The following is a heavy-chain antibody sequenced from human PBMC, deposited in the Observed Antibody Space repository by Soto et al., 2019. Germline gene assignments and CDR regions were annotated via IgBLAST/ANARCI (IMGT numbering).Heavy chain of an antibody. Sequence: VQLLESGGGLVQPGGSLRLSCAASGFTFSSYGMHWVRQAPGKGLEWVAVISYDGSNKYYADSVKGRFTISRDNSKNTLYLQMNSLRAEDTAVYYCAKDGSISSLLQLYYFDYWGQGTLVTVSS. CDR3: AKDGSISSLLQLYYFDY. V-gene: IGHV3-30*18. CDR2: ISYDGSNK. J-gene: IGHJ4*02. D-gene: IGHD5-12*01. CDR1: GFTFSSYG.